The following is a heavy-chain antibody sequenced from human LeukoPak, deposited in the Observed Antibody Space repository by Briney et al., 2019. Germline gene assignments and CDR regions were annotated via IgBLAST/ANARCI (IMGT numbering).Heavy chain of an antibody. CDR1: GDSINSSYYY. Sequence: PSETLSLTCTVSGDSINSSYYYWGWIRQPPGKGLEWIGSIDHIGTTYYNPSLKSRVTISVDTSKNQFSLKLSSVTAADTAVYYCAREGVSVSDFDYWGQGTLVTVSS. CDR3: AREGVSVSDFDY. CDR2: IDHIGTT. V-gene: IGHV4-39*07. D-gene: IGHD5/OR15-5a*01. J-gene: IGHJ4*02.